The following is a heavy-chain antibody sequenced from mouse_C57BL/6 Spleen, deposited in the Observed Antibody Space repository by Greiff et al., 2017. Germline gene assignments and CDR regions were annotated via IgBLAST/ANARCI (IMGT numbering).Heavy chain of an antibody. CDR3: ASGYYLWFAY. CDR2: ISYDGSN. CDR1: GYSITSGYY. J-gene: IGHJ3*01. D-gene: IGHD2-3*01. Sequence: EVKLLESGPGLVKPSQSLSLTCSVTGYSITSGYYWNWIRQFPGNKLEWMGYISYDGSNNYNPSLKNRISITRDTSKNQFFLKLNSVTTEDTATYYCASGYYLWFAYWGQGTLVTVSA. V-gene: IGHV3-6*01.